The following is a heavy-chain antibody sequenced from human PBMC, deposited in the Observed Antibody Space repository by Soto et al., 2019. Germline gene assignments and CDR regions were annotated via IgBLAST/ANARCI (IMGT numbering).Heavy chain of an antibody. CDR1: GGSISSYY. Sequence: QVQLQESGPGLVKPSETLSLSCTVSGGSISSYYWCWFRQSPGKRMEWIGYVHHSWGSSYNPSLQSRVAISLDTSKSQFSLKVTSVTATDTAVYYCARKGFGPLHGLVDVWGQGTTVTVSS. D-gene: IGHD3-10*01. CDR3: ARKGFGPLHGLVDV. CDR2: VHHSWGS. V-gene: IGHV4-59*08. J-gene: IGHJ6*02.